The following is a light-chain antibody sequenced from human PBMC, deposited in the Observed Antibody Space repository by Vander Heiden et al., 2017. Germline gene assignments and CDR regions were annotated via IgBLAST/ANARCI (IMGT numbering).Light chain of an antibody. J-gene: IGLJ1*01. Sequence: QSALTQPASVSGSPGQSITIYCTGTSRDVGGYNYVSWYHQHPGKAPKLMIYDVSNRPSGVSNRFSGSKSGNTASLTISGLQAEDEADYYCSSYTSSSTLYVFGTGTKVTVL. V-gene: IGLV2-14*01. CDR3: SSYTSSSTLYV. CDR1: SRDVGGYNY. CDR2: DVS.